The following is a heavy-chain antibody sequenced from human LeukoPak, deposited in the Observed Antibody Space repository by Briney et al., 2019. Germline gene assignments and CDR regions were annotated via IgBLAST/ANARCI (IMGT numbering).Heavy chain of an antibody. V-gene: IGHV3-9*01. Sequence: GRSLRLSCAASGFTFDDYAMHWVRQAPGKGLEWVSGISWNSGSIGYADSVKGRFTISRDNAKNSLYLQMNSLRAEDTALYYCAKDTGSTSWLYFDYWGQGTLVTVSS. CDR2: ISWNSGSI. CDR1: GFTFDDYA. CDR3: AKDTGSTSWLYFDY. D-gene: IGHD2-2*01. J-gene: IGHJ4*02.